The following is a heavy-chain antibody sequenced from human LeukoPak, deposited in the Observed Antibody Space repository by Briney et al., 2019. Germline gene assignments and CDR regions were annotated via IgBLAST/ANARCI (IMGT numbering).Heavy chain of an antibody. V-gene: IGHV1-18*01. CDR2: ISAYNGNT. Sequence: ASVKVSCKASGYTFTSYGISWVRQAPGQGREWMGWISAYNGNTNYAQKLQGRVTMTTDTSTSTAYMGLRSLRSDDTAVYYCARETYGDYDFDYWGQGTLVTVSS. CDR3: ARETYGDYDFDY. J-gene: IGHJ4*02. D-gene: IGHD4-17*01. CDR1: GYTFTSYG.